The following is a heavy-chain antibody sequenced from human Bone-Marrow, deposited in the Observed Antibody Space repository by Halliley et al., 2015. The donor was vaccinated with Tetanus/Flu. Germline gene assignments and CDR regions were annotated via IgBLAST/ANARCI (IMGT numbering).Heavy chain of an antibody. J-gene: IGHJ3*02. CDR3: ARRGSRSISTVRAFDI. V-gene: IGHV4-39*01. CDR2: IFYRGNP. Sequence: SIFYRGNPYYNPSFQGRVTIFVDSSKNQFSLRLTSVTASDTAVYYCARRGSRSISTVRAFDIWGQGTMVTVSS. D-gene: IGHD3-10*02.